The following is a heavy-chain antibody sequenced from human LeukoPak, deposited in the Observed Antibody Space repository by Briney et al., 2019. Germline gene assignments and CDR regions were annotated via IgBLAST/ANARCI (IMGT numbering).Heavy chain of an antibody. J-gene: IGHJ4*02. CDR3: AKDQSSRPRIFDY. CDR2: ISGSGGST. D-gene: IGHD2-15*01. V-gene: IGHV3-23*01. Sequence: GGSLRLSCAASGFTFSSYAMSWVRQAPGKGLEWVSAISGSGGSTHYADSVKGRFTISRDNSKNTLYLQMNSLRAEDTAVYYCAKDQSSRPRIFDYWGQGTLVTVSS. CDR1: GFTFSSYA.